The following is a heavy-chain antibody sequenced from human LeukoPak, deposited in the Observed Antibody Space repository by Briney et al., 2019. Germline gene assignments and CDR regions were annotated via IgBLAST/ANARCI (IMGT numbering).Heavy chain of an antibody. CDR2: IYYSGST. Sequence: SETLSLTCTVSGGSINSYYWSWIRQPPGRGLEWIGYIYYSGSTKYNPSLKSRVTISVDTSKNQFSLKMSSVTAADTAVYYCARAREGHINNWFDPWGQGTLVTVSS. CDR1: GGSINSYY. CDR3: ARAREGHINNWFDP. V-gene: IGHV4-59*01. J-gene: IGHJ5*02. D-gene: IGHD5-24*01.